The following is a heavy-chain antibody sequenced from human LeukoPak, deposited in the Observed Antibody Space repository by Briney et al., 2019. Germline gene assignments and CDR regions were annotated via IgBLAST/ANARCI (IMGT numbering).Heavy chain of an antibody. V-gene: IGHV4-39*02. CDR1: GGSISSSSYY. Sequence: PSETPSLTCTVSGGSISSSSYYWGWIRQPPGKGLEWIGSIYYSGSTYYNPSLKSRVTISVDTSKNQFSLKLSSVTAADTAVYYCARDDDYGDHVNFHWGRGALVTVSS. CDR3: ARDDDYGDHVNFH. J-gene: IGHJ4*02. CDR2: IYYSGST. D-gene: IGHD4-17*01.